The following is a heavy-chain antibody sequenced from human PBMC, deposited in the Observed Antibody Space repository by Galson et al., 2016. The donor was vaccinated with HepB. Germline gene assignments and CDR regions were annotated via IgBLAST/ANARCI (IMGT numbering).Heavy chain of an antibody. CDR2: FSSSSTFI. CDR1: GFTFRSYS. D-gene: IGHD6-25*01. J-gene: IGHJ6*02. V-gene: IGHV3-21*01. Sequence: SLRLSCAASGFTFRSYSMNWVRQAPGKGLEWVSSFSSSSTFIYYADSVKGRFTISRDNAKNSLYLQMNSLRAEDTAVYYCSRNGSGSYYYAMDVWGQGTTVTVSS. CDR3: SRNGSGSYYYAMDV.